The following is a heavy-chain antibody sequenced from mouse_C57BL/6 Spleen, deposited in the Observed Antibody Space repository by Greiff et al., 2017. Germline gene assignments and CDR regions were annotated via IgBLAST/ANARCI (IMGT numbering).Heavy chain of an antibody. CDR1: GFTFSDYG. Sequence: EVKLMESGGGLVKPGGSLKLSCAASGFTFSDYGMHWVRQAPEKGLEWVAYISSGSSTIYYADTVKGRFTISRDNAKNTLFLQMTSLESEDTAMYYCAREGLRRYFDYWGQGTTLTVSS. CDR3: AREGLRRYFDY. J-gene: IGHJ2*01. D-gene: IGHD2-4*01. CDR2: ISSGSSTI. V-gene: IGHV5-17*01.